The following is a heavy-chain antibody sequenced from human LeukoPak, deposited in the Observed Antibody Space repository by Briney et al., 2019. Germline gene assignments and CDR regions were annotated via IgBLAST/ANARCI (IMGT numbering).Heavy chain of an antibody. J-gene: IGHJ4*02. CDR2: ISAYNGNT. Sequence: ASVKVSCKASGYTFTSYGISWVRQAPGQGLEWMGWISAYNGNTNYAQKLQGRVTMTTDTSASTAYMELRSLRSDDTAVYYCARDNDSRDPPHFDYWGQGTLVTVSS. D-gene: IGHD3-16*01. CDR3: ARDNDSRDPPHFDY. CDR1: GYTFTSYG. V-gene: IGHV1-18*01.